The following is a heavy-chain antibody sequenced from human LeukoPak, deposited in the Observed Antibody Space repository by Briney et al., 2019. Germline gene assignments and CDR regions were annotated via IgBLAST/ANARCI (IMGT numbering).Heavy chain of an antibody. J-gene: IGHJ6*02. V-gene: IGHV4-34*01. Sequence: PSETLSLTCAVYGGSFSGYYWSWTRQPPGKGLEWIGEINHSGSTNYNPSLKSRVTISVDMSKNQFSLKLSSVTAADTAVYYCARRSRRYYYYGMDVWGQGTTVTVSS. CDR1: GGSFSGYY. CDR2: INHSGST. CDR3: ARRSRRYYYYGMDV.